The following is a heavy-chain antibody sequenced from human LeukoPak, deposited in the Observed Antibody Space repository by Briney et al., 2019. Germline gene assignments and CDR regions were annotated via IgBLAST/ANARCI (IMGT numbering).Heavy chain of an antibody. Sequence: SETLPLTCAVSGYSINSGYFWAWIRQPPGKGLEWIGSIYHSGNTYSNPSLKSRVTISVDTSKNQFSLNLNSVTAADTALYYCARHGANYYYFDYWGQGTLVTVSS. CDR3: ARHGANYYYFDY. CDR2: IYHSGNT. D-gene: IGHD4/OR15-4a*01. V-gene: IGHV4-38-2*01. CDR1: GYSINSGYF. J-gene: IGHJ4*02.